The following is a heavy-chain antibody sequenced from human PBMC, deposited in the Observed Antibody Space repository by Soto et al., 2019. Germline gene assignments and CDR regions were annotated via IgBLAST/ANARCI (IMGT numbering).Heavy chain of an antibody. Sequence: GGSLRLSCVASGFTFSSYAMSWVRQAPGKGLEWVSAISGSGGSTYYADSVKGRFTISRDNSKNTRYLQMNSLRAEDTAVYYCAKIAAAGNGGPYNLFDYSGQVTLVPVSS. V-gene: IGHV3-23*01. D-gene: IGHD6-13*01. CDR1: GFTFSSYA. J-gene: IGHJ4*02. CDR3: AKIAAAGNGGPYNLFDY. CDR2: ISGSGGST.